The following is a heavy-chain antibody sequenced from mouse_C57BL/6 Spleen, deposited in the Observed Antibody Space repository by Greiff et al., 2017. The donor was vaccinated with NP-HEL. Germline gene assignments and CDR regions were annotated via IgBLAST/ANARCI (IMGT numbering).Heavy chain of an antibody. CDR3: TLYDGYSHWYFDV. CDR1: GFNIKDDY. Sequence: EVQLQQSGAELVRPGASVKLSCTASGFNIKDDYMHWVKQRPEQGLEWIGWIDPENGDTEYASKFQGKATITADTSSNTAYLQLSSLTSADTAVYYCTLYDGYSHWYFDVRGTGTTVTVSS. CDR2: IDPENGDT. J-gene: IGHJ1*03. V-gene: IGHV14-4*01. D-gene: IGHD2-3*01.